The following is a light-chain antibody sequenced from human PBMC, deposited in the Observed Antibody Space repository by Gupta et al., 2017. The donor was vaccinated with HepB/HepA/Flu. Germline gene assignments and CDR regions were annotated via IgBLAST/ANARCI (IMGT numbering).Light chain of an antibody. CDR3: QQYYSYPWA. J-gene: IGKJ1*01. CDR1: KRISSW. V-gene: IGKV1-5*03. CDR2: KAS. Sequence: DIQTTQSPSTLAASVGARITITCRARKRISSWLAWYQQKPGKASKLLIYKASSLESGVPSRFSGSGSGTDFTLTISSLQAGDVGTYYCQQYYSYPWAFGQGTKVEIK.